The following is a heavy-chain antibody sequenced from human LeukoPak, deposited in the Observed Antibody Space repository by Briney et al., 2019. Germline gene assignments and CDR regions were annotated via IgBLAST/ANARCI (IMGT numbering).Heavy chain of an antibody. V-gene: IGHV4-39*07. CDR3: ARSSGSGPAFDI. CDR1: GGSISSSSYY. Sequence: PSETLSLTCTVSGGSISSSSYYWGWIRQPPGKGLEWIGSIYYSGSTYYNPSLKSRVTISVDTSKNQFSLKLSSVTAADTAVYYCARSSGSGPAFDIWGQGTMVTVSS. D-gene: IGHD6-19*01. CDR2: IYYSGST. J-gene: IGHJ3*02.